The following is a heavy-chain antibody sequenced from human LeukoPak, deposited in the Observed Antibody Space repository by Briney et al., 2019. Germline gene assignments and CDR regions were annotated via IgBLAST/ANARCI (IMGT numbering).Heavy chain of an antibody. V-gene: IGHV3-23*01. CDR1: GFTFSSYG. J-gene: IGHJ4*02. D-gene: IGHD3-10*01. CDR2: IGGRGGST. Sequence: GGSLRLSCAASGFTFSSYGMSWVRQAPGKGLEWVSAIGGRGGSTYYADPVKGRFTISRDNSKNTLYVQMNSLRAEDTAVYYCAKGHYYGSGSLDYWGQGTLVTVSS. CDR3: AKGHYYGSGSLDY.